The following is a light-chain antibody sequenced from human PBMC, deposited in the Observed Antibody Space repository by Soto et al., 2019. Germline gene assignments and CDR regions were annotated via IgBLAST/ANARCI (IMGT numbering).Light chain of an antibody. J-gene: IGLJ2*01. CDR1: SPNIGSNF. Sequence: QSVLTQPPSASGTPGQRVAISCSGSSPNIGSNFAYWYQQLPGTAPKLLILRNNQRPSGVTDRFSGSKSGTSASLAISGLRSEDEADYYCAAWDDSLKSVVFGGGTQLTVL. CDR3: AAWDDSLKSVV. V-gene: IGLV1-47*01. CDR2: RNN.